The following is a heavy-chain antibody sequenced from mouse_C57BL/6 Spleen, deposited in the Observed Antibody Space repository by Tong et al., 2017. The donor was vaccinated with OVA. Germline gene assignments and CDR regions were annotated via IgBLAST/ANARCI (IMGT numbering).Heavy chain of an antibody. CDR1: GYSITSGYY. CDR3: ARDPLLTGYWYFDV. Sequence: EVQLQESGPGLVKPSQSLSLTCSVTGYSITSGYYWNWIRQFPGNKLEWMGYISYDGSNNYNPSLKNRISITRDTSKNQFFLKLNSVTTEDTATYYCARDPLLTGYWYFDVWGTGTTVTVSS. D-gene: IGHD4-1*01. J-gene: IGHJ1*03. CDR2: ISYDGSN. V-gene: IGHV3-6*01.